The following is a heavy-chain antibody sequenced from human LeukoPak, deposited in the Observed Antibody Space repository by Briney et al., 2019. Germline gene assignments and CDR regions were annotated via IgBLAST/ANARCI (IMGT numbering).Heavy chain of an antibody. CDR3: ARLPYAYIWGAFDY. Sequence: SETLSLTCAVYVGSFSGYYWCWIRQPPGQGLEWIGEINHSGSTNYNPSLKSRVTISVDTSKNQFSLKLSSVTAADTAVYYCARLPYAYIWGAFDYWGQGTLVTVSS. CDR1: VGSFSGYY. V-gene: IGHV4-34*01. CDR2: INHSGST. J-gene: IGHJ4*02. D-gene: IGHD3-16*01.